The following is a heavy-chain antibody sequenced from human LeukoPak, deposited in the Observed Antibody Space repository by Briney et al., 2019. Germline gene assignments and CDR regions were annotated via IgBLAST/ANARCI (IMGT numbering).Heavy chain of an antibody. J-gene: IGHJ4*02. V-gene: IGHV3-48*04. D-gene: IGHD1-14*01. CDR2: ISSSSSTI. CDR1: GFTFSSYS. CDR3: ASVGGPWGRKSWDY. Sequence: GGSLRLSCAASGFTFSSYSMYWVRQAPGKGLEWVSYISSSSSTIYYADSVKGRFTISRDNAKNSLYLQMNSLRAEDTAVYYCASVGGPWGRKSWDYWGQGTLVTVSS.